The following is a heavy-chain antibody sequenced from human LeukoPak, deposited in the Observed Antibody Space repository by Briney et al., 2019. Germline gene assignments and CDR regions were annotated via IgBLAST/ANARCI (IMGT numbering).Heavy chain of an antibody. V-gene: IGHV4-30-2*01. Sequence: PSQTLSLTCTVSGGSISSGGYYWSWIRQPPGKGLEWIGYIYHSGSTCYNPSLKSRVTISVDRSKNQFSLKLSSVTAADTAVYYCARFSVVVVAAKMEPFGMDVWGQGTTVTVSS. J-gene: IGHJ6*02. CDR3: ARFSVVVVAAKMEPFGMDV. CDR2: IYHSGST. D-gene: IGHD2-15*01. CDR1: GGSISSGGYY.